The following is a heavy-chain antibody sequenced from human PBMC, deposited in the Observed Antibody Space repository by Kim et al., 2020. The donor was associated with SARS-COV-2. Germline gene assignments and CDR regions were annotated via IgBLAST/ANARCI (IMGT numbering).Heavy chain of an antibody. CDR1: GFTVSSNY. J-gene: IGHJ6*02. CDR3: ARGYYYGMDV. CDR2: IYSGGST. V-gene: IGHV3-53*01. Sequence: LSLTCAASGFTVSSNYMSWVRQAPGKGLEWVSVIYSGGSTYYADSVKGRFTISRDNSKNTLYLQMNSLRAEDTAVYYCARGYYYGMDVWGQGTTVTVSS.